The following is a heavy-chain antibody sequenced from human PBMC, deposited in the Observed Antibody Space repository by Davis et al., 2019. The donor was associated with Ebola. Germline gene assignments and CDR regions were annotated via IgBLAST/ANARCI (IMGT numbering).Heavy chain of an antibody. D-gene: IGHD2-15*01. Sequence: MPSETLSPTRTVSGGSISSYYWSWIRQPPGKGLEWIGYIYYSGSTNYNPSLKSRVTISIDTSKNQFSLKLSSVTAADTAVYYCAREGYCSGGSCPGHYYYYMDVWGKGTTVTVSS. CDR1: GGSISSYY. CDR3: AREGYCSGGSCPGHYYYYMDV. CDR2: IYYSGST. V-gene: IGHV4-59*12. J-gene: IGHJ6*03.